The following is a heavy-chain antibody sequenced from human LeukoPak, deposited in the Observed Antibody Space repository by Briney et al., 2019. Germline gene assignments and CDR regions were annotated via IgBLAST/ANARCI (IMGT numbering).Heavy chain of an antibody. V-gene: IGHV3-21*01. Sequence: GGSLRLSCAASGFTFSTSTMHWVRQAPGKGLEWVSSISSSSRYISYVDSVKGRFTISRDNAKNSLYLQMNSLRAEDTAVYYCAKYTGQFYFRLDYWGQGILVTVSS. CDR3: AKYTGQFYFRLDY. CDR2: ISSSSRYI. CDR1: GFTFSTST. J-gene: IGHJ4*02. D-gene: IGHD5-24*01.